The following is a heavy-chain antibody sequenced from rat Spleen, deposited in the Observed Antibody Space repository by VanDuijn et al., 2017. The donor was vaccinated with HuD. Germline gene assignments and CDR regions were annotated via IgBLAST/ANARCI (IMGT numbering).Heavy chain of an antibody. CDR1: GFSLTSYN. V-gene: IGHV2-45*01. CDR2: MWSGGST. J-gene: IGHJ2*01. Sequence: QVQLMESGPGLVQPSETLSLTCTVSGFSLTSYNVHWVRQPPGKGLEWMGVMWSGGSTDYNSALKSRLSISRDTSKNQVFLKMNSLQSEDTTTYYCAREGSYPFDYWGQGVMVTVSS. D-gene: IGHD1-3*01. CDR3: AREGSYPFDY.